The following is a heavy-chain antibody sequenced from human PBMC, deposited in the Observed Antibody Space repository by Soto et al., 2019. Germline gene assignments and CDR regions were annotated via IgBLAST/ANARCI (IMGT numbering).Heavy chain of an antibody. Sequence: SVKVSCKASGGTFSSYRINWVRQAPGQGLEWVGGIVPIYRTADYAQKFQGRVTITADESARTSYMELRSLKSQDTAAYYCVRDSGAKLSSSWGQGTLVTVSS. V-gene: IGHV1-69*13. D-gene: IGHD6-13*01. CDR3: VRDSGAKLSSS. CDR1: GGTFSSYR. J-gene: IGHJ4*02. CDR2: IVPIYRTA.